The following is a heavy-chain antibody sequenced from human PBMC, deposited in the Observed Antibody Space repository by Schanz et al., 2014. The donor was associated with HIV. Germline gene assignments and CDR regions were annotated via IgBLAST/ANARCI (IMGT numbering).Heavy chain of an antibody. CDR1: GFSFDSFG. D-gene: IGHD4-17*01. Sequence: QVHLVESGGGVVQPGRSLRLSCVASGFSFDSFGMHWVRQAPGKGLEWVSVISYDGRNKLYADSVKGRFTISRDNAKNSLHLQMSRLGAEDTAVYYCARDLHDYGDARTDYWGQGILVTVSS. CDR3: ARDLHDYGDARTDY. CDR2: ISYDGRNK. J-gene: IGHJ4*02. V-gene: IGHV3-30*03.